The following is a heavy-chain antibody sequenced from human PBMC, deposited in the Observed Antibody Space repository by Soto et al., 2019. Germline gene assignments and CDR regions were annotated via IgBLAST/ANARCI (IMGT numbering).Heavy chain of an antibody. J-gene: IGHJ6*02. V-gene: IGHV5-51*01. CDR1: GYGFGNYW. D-gene: IGHD2-15*01. CDR3: ARLNPIYCSGSSCPKFFYYGMDV. CDR2: IYPGDSDT. Sequence: LKISCKGSGYGFGNYWIGWVRQMPGKGLEWMGIIYPGDSDTRYRPSVQGQVAISVDKSASTAYLQWNSVKASDTAIYFCARLNPIYCSGSSCPKFFYYGMDVWGQGTTVTVSS.